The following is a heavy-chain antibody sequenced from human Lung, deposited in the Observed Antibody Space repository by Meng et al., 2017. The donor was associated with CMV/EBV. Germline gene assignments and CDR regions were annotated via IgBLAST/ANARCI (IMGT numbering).Heavy chain of an antibody. CDR3: ARRDYYDLGSGN. J-gene: IGHJ4*02. CDR1: GNGFTTYW. D-gene: IGHD3-10*01. CDR2: IYPRDSDT. Sequence: GEXXKISCKVSGNGFTTYWIGWVRQISGKGLEWMGIIYPRDSDTVYMMSFQGRVTISADKYINTVYLQWDSLRASDTAMYYCARRDYYDLGSGNWGQGTLVNGAS. V-gene: IGHV5-51*01.